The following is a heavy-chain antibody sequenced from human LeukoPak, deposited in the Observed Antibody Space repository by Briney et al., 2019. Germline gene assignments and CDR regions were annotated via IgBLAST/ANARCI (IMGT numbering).Heavy chain of an antibody. CDR2: MSGSSSYI. J-gene: IGHJ4*02. V-gene: IGHV3-21*01. Sequence: GGYLRLSCAASGFTFNNYNMNWVRQAPGKGLEWVSSMSGSSSYIYYADSVKGRFTISRDNAKNSLSLQMNSLRAEDTAVYYCARTPSSEQQLSFDNWGQGTLVTVSS. CDR1: GFTFNNYN. CDR3: ARTPSSEQQLSFDN. D-gene: IGHD6-13*01.